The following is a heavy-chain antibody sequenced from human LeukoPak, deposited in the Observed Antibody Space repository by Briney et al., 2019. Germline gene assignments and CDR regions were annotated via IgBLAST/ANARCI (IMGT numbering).Heavy chain of an antibody. V-gene: IGHV3-13*01. D-gene: IGHD2-2*01. CDR2: IGTAGDT. CDR3: ARDLYCSSTSCLHYYYYGMDV. J-gene: IGHJ6*02. Sequence: GGSLRLSCAASGFTFSSYDMHWVRQATGKGLEWVSAIGTAGDTYYPGSVKGRFTISRENVKNSLYLQMNSLRAEDTAVYYCARDLYCSSTSCLHYYYYGMDVWGQGTTVTVSS. CDR1: GFTFSSYD.